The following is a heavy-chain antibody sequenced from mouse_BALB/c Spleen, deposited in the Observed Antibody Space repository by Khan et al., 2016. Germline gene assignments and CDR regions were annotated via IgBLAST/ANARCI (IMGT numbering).Heavy chain of an antibody. CDR3: ARYRYYYGNSRYFDV. CDR1: GYTFTNYG. V-gene: IGHV9-3-1*01. CDR2: INTYSGEL. D-gene: IGHD1-1*01. Sequence: QIQLVQSGPELKKPGKTVKISCKASGYTFTNYGMNWVKQAPGKGLKGMGGINTYSGELTYADDFKGRLAFSLETSANTAYLQINNRKHEDTATYFFARYRYYYGNSRYFDVWGAGTTVTVSS. J-gene: IGHJ1*01.